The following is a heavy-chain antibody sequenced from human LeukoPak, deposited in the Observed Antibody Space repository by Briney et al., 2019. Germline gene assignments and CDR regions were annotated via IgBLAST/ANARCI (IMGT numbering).Heavy chain of an antibody. Sequence: PGGSLRLSCAASGFTFSGSAMHWVRQASGKGLEWVGRIRSKANSYATAYAASVKGRFTISRDDSKNTAYLQMNSLKTEDTAVCYCTRLGATAGVYYFDYWGQGTLVTVSS. J-gene: IGHJ4*02. CDR3: TRLGATAGVYYFDY. D-gene: IGHD1-26*01. V-gene: IGHV3-73*01. CDR2: IRSKANSYAT. CDR1: GFTFSGSA.